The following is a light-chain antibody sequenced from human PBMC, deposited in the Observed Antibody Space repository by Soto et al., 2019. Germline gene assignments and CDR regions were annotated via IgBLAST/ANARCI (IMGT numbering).Light chain of an antibody. CDR3: LQSYTFPFP. CDR2: AAS. J-gene: IGKJ3*01. Sequence: DIQMTQSPFSLSASVGDTVTLTCRASQDISNYLNWLQQKPGKAPKLLIYAASTLQTGVPSRFSGSESGTDLTLTISSLQPEDFESYFCLQSYTFPFPFGPATRLEIK. CDR1: QDISNY. V-gene: IGKV1-39*01.